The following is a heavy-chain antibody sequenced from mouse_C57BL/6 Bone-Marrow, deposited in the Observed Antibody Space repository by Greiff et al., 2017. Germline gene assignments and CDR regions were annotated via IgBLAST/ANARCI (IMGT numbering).Heavy chain of an antibody. CDR3: TISNYDYFDY. V-gene: IGHV14-4*01. CDR2: IDPENGDT. J-gene: IGHJ2*01. CDR1: GFNIKDDY. Sequence: VQLKQSGAELVRPGASVKLSCTASGFNIKDDYMHWVKQRPEQGLEWIGWIDPENGDTEYASKFQGKATITADTSSNTAYLQLSSLTSEDTAVYYCTISNYDYFDYWGQGTPLTVSS. D-gene: IGHD2-5*01.